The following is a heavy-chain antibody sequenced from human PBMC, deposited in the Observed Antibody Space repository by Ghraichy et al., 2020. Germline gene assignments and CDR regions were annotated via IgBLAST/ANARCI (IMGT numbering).Heavy chain of an antibody. Sequence: GGSLRLSCAASGFTFSSYGMHWIRQAPGKGLEWVALISHDGSNKYYADSVKGRFTISRDNSKNTLYLQMNSLRDEDTAVYYCAKRACTSISCAPVYYDHWGQATLVTVSS. CDR1: GFTFSSYG. J-gene: IGHJ4*02. D-gene: IGHD2-2*01. CDR3: AKRACTSISCAPVYYDH. V-gene: IGHV3-30*18. CDR2: ISHDGSNK.